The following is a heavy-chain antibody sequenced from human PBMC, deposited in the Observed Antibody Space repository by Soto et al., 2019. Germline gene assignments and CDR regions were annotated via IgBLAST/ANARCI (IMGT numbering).Heavy chain of an antibody. CDR2: IYPGDSDT. J-gene: IGHJ3*02. CDR3: ARLNDSSGYYRDDAFDI. Sequence: GESLKISCKGSGYSFTSYWIGWVRQMPGKGLEWMGIIYPGDSDTRYSPSLQGQVTISADKSISTAYLQWSSLKASDTAMYYCARLNDSSGYYRDDAFDIWGQGTMVTVSS. V-gene: IGHV5-51*01. CDR1: GYSFTSYW. D-gene: IGHD3-22*01.